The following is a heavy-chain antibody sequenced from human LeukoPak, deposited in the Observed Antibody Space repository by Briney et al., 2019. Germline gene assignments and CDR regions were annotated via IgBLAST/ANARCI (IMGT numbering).Heavy chain of an antibody. Sequence: GGSLRLSCAASGFTFSSYGMHWVRQAPGEGLEWVAVISYDGSNKYYADSVKGRFTISRDNSKNTLYLQMNSLRAEDTAVYYCAKGTMIENYYYYGMDVWGQGTTVTVSS. J-gene: IGHJ6*02. CDR3: AKGTMIENYYYYGMDV. CDR1: GFTFSSYG. V-gene: IGHV3-30*18. CDR2: ISYDGSNK. D-gene: IGHD3-22*01.